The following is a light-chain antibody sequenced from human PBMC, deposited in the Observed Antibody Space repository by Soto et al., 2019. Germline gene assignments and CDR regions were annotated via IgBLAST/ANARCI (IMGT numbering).Light chain of an antibody. V-gene: IGLV2-14*01. CDR3: NSYTIASPGV. CDR1: SNDVGAYNY. J-gene: IGLJ3*02. Sequence: QSALTQPASVSGSPGQSITISCTGTSNDVGAYNYVSWYQQHPGKAPKLMISEVSNRPSGISNRCSGSKSGNTASLTISGLQAEDEAGYYCNSYTIASPGVFGGGTKLTVL. CDR2: EVS.